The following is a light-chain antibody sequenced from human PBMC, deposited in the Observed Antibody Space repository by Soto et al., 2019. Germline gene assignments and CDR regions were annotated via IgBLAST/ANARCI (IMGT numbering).Light chain of an antibody. CDR1: QSVSSY. J-gene: IGKJ2*01. Sequence: DIVLTQSPATLSLSPGERATLSCRASQSVSSYLAWYQQRPGHVPRLLIYDASKRATGIPARFSASGSGTDFTLTISSLEPEDFAIYFGQQRSNWPPMYTFGQGTKLEIK. V-gene: IGKV3-11*01. CDR3: QQRSNWPPMYT. CDR2: DAS.